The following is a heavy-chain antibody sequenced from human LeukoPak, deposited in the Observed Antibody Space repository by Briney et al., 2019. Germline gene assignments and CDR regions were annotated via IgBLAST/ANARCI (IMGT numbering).Heavy chain of an antibody. V-gene: IGHV3-23*01. D-gene: IGHD3-16*01. Sequence: GGSLRLSCAASGFTFSSYAVSWVRQAPGKGLEWVSTISGSGGYTYYADSVKGRFTISRDNSKNTLYLQMNSLRAEDTAVYYCAKDLGGVGNLDYWGQGTLVTVSS. CDR1: GFTFSSYA. CDR3: AKDLGGVGNLDY. CDR2: ISGSGGYT. J-gene: IGHJ4*02.